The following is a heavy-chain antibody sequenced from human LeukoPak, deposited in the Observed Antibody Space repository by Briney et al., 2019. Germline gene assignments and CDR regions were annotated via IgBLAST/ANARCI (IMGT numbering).Heavy chain of an antibody. CDR2: LNSDGSAT. D-gene: IGHD2-8*02. J-gene: IGHJ4*02. Sequence: AGGSLRLSCAASGFTFGNYWMHWVRQASGKGLVWVSSLNSDGSATSYADSVKGRFTISRDSAQNTVYLQMDSLRVEDTAVYYCTSDALLEYCTGNDCYHSDWWGQGILVTVSS. CDR1: GFTFGNYW. CDR3: TSDALLEYCTGNDCYHSDW. V-gene: IGHV3-74*01.